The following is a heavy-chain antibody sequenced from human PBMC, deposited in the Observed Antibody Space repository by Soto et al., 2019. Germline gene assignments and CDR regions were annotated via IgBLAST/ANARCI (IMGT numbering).Heavy chain of an antibody. V-gene: IGHV1-2*02. CDR3: ARSMPHYDFWSGYPDY. J-gene: IGHJ4*02. D-gene: IGHD3-3*01. Sequence: VASVKVSCKASGYTFTGYYMHWVRQAPGQGLEWMGWINPNSGGTNYAQKFQGRVTMTRDTSISTAYMELSRLRSDDTAVYYCARSMPHYDFWSGYPDYWGQGTLVTVSS. CDR2: INPNSGGT. CDR1: GYTFTGYY.